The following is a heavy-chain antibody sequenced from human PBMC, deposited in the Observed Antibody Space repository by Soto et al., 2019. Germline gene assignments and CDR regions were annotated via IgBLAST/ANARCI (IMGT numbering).Heavy chain of an antibody. D-gene: IGHD5-18*01. CDR2: ISAYNGNT. CDR1: GYSFTSYG. Sequence: QVQLVQSGAEVMKPGAKVKFSCKASGYSFTSYGISWVRQAAGQGLEWMGWISAYNGNTNYAQKLQGRVTMTTDTSTSTAYMELRSLRSDDTAVYYCAATADLGQFDYWGQGTLVTVSS. CDR3: AATADLGQFDY. J-gene: IGHJ4*02. V-gene: IGHV1-18*01.